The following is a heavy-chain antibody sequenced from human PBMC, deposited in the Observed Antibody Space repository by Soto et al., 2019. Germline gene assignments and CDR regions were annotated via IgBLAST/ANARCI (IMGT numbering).Heavy chain of an antibody. CDR2: INPSGGST. Sequence: ASVKVSCKASGYTFTSYYMHWVRQAPGQGLEWMGIINPSGGSTSYAQKFQGRVTMTRDTSTSTVYMELSSLRSEDTAVYYCARAGTTGGLLYYYGMDVWGQGTTVTVSS. D-gene: IGHD1-7*01. V-gene: IGHV1-46*01. CDR1: GYTFTSYY. J-gene: IGHJ6*02. CDR3: ARAGTTGGLLYYYGMDV.